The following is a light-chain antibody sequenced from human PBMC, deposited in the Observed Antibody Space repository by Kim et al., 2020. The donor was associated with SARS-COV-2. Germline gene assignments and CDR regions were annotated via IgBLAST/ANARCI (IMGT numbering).Light chain of an antibody. V-gene: IGLV3-27*01. CDR2: KDS. CDR1: VLAKKY. CDR3: YSAADGGV. J-gene: IGLJ2*01. Sequence: SYELTQPSSVSVSPGQTARITCSGDVLAKKYARWFQQKPGQAPVLVIYKDSERPSGIPERFSGSSSGTTVTLTISGAQVEDEADYYCYSAADGGVFGGGTQLTVL.